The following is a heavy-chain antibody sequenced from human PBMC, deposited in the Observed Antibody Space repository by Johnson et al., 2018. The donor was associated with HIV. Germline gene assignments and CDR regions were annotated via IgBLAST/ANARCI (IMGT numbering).Heavy chain of an antibody. J-gene: IGHJ3*01. D-gene: IGHD6-6*01. CDR2: IWLDGCTK. CDR3: AKDLSSSSL. CDR1: GFTFSSYG. Sequence: QVQLVESGGGVVQPGRSLRLSCAASGFTFSSYGMHWVRQALGKGLAWVAVIWLDGCTKYYADSVKGRFTISRDNSKNTLYLQMNSLRAEDTAVYYCAKDLSSSSLWGQGTMVTVSS. V-gene: IGHV3-33*06.